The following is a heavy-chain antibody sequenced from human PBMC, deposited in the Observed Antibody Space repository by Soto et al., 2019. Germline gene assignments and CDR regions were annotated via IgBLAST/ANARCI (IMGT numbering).Heavy chain of an antibody. CDR3: AKDLLLWSKDYYYSGMDV. J-gene: IGHJ6*02. CDR1: GFTFSSYG. V-gene: IGHV3-30*18. Sequence: QVQLVESGGGVVQPGRSLRLSCAASGFTFSSYGMHWVRQAPGKGLGWVAVISYDGSKEFYADSVKGRFTISRDNSKTTLYLQMNSLRAEDTAVYYCAKDLLLWSKDYYYSGMDVWGQGTMVTVSS. CDR2: ISYDGSKE. D-gene: IGHD5-18*01.